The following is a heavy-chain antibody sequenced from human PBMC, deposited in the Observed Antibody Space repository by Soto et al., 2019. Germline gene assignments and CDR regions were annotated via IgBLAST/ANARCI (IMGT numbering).Heavy chain of an antibody. Sequence: GASVKVSCKASGYTFTSYYMHWVRQAPGQGLEWMGIINPSGGSTSYAQKFQGRVTMTRDTSTSTVYMELSSLRSEDTAVYYCARAGHCSGGSCYFFRSYYYDYWGQGTLVTVSS. CDR2: INPSGGST. V-gene: IGHV1-46*03. CDR1: GYTFTSYY. CDR3: ARAGHCSGGSCYFFRSYYYDY. D-gene: IGHD2-15*01. J-gene: IGHJ4*02.